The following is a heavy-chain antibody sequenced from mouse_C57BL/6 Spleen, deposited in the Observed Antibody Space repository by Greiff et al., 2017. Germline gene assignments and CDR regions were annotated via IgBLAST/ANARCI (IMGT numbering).Heavy chain of an antibody. D-gene: IGHD2-3*01. Sequence: QVQLQQSGAELVKPGASVKISCKASGYAFSSYWMNWVKQRPGKGLEWVGQIYPGDGDTNYNGKFKGKATLTADKSSSTAYMQLSSLTSEDSAVYCCAKGYDGYYVWAMDYWGQGTSVTVSS. CDR2: IYPGDGDT. V-gene: IGHV1-80*01. J-gene: IGHJ4*01. CDR1: GYAFSSYW. CDR3: AKGYDGYYVWAMDY.